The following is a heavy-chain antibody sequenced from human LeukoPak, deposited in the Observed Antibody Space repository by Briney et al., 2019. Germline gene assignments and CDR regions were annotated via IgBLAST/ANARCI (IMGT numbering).Heavy chain of an antibody. CDR2: ISSSSSTI. CDR3: ARDPEYFDWLLPLDAFDI. V-gene: IGHV3-48*04. D-gene: IGHD3-9*01. Sequence: GGSLRLSCAASGFTFSSYSMNWVRQAPGKGLEWVSYISSSSSTIYYADSVKGRFTISRDNAKNSLYLQMNSLRAEDTAVYYCARDPEYFDWLLPLDAFDIWGQGTMVTVSS. CDR1: GFTFSSYS. J-gene: IGHJ3*02.